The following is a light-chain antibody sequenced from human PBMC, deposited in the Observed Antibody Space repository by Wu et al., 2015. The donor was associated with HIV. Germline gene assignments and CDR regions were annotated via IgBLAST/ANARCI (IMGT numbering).Light chain of an antibody. V-gene: IGKV1-5*03. Sequence: DIQMTQSPSTLSTSVGDRVTITCRASQNISTWLAWYQQRPGKAPKLLIYKATNLDTGVPSRFSGSGSGREFTLTISSLQPDDFATYYCQQYSSLWTFGQGPRWKSN. J-gene: IGKJ1*01. CDR2: KAT. CDR1: QNISTW. CDR3: QQYSSLWT.